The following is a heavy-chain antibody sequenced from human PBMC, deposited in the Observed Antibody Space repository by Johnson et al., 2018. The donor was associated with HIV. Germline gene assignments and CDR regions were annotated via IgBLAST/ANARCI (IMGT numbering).Heavy chain of an antibody. CDR3: AKDLFTEREDDVFDI. V-gene: IGHV3-33*06. D-gene: IGHD1-26*01. CDR1: GFTFSSYG. Sequence: VQLVESGGGVVQPGRSLRLSCTASGFTFSSYGMNWVRQAPGKGLEWVAVIWYDGSNKYYADSVKGRFTISRDNSKNTLYLQMNSLRAEDTAVYYCAKDLFTEREDDVFDIWGQGTMVTVSS. J-gene: IGHJ3*02. CDR2: IWYDGSNK.